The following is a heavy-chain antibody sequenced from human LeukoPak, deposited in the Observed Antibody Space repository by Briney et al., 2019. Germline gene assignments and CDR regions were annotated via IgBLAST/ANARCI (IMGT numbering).Heavy chain of an antibody. D-gene: IGHD3-10*01. Sequence: PGGSLRLSCAASGXKFKMYNMHWVRQAPGKGLEWVAAIWFDGSNKYYVDSVRGRFTISRDNSKNMFFVQMDSLRAEDTAIYYCARSEGTKYGMDVWGQGTTVTVSS. J-gene: IGHJ6*02. V-gene: IGHV3-33*01. CDR1: GXKFKMYN. CDR3: ARSEGTKYGMDV. CDR2: IWFDGSNK.